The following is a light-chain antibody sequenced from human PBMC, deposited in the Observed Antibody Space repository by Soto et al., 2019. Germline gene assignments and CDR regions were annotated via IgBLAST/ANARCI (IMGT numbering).Light chain of an antibody. CDR2: EVS. V-gene: IGLV2-8*01. Sequence: QSALTQPPSASGSPGQSVTISCTGTSSDVGGYNYVSWYQQHPGKAPKLMIYEVSKRPSGVPDRFSGSKSGNTASLTVSGLQAEDVADYYCSSYAGSNMVVFGGGTKVTVL. J-gene: IGLJ2*01. CDR1: SSDVGGYNY. CDR3: SSYAGSNMVV.